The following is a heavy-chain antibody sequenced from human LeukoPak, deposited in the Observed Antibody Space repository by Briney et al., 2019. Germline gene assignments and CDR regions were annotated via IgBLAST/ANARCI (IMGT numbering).Heavy chain of an antibody. V-gene: IGHV3-53*01. Sequence: GGSLRLSCAASGFTVSRKFMTWVRQAPGKGLEWVSLTFNDGTTYYAASVGGRFSVSRDNSKNTLYLQMNSLRAEDSALYYCAIRNGSYAYYFDCWGQGTLVAVSP. J-gene: IGHJ4*02. D-gene: IGHD1-26*01. CDR1: GFTVSRKF. CDR3: AIRNGSYAYYFDC. CDR2: TFNDGTT.